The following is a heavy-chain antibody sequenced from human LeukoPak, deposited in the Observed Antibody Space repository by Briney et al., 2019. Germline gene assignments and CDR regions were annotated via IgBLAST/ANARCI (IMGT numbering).Heavy chain of an antibody. Sequence: PSETLSLTCAVYGGSFSGYYWSWIRQPPGKSLEWIGYIYYSGSTYYNPSLKSRVTISVDTSKNQFSLKLSSVTAADTAVYYCARTYNGFDPFDYWGQGTLVTVSS. V-gene: IGHV4-30-4*08. CDR2: IYYSGST. D-gene: IGHD5-12*01. J-gene: IGHJ4*02. CDR3: ARTYNGFDPFDY. CDR1: GGSFSGYY.